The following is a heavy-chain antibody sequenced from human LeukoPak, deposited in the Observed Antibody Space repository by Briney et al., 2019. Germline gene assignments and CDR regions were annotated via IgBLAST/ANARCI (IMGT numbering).Heavy chain of an antibody. V-gene: IGHV7-4-1*02. Sequence: ASVKVSCKASGYTFTSYAMNWVRQAPGQGLEWMGWINTNTGNPTYAQGFTGRFVFSLDTSVSTAYLQISSLKAEDTAVYYCARGWRYCSSTSCYTIDYWGQGTLVTVSS. CDR2: INTNTGNP. CDR3: ARGWRYCSSTSCYTIDY. J-gene: IGHJ4*02. D-gene: IGHD2-2*02. CDR1: GYTFTSYA.